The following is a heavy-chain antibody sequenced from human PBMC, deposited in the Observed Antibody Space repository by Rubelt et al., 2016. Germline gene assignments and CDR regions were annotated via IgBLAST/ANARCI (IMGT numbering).Heavy chain of an antibody. CDR1: GFTLGSFG. V-gene: IGHV3-30*03. J-gene: IGHJ4*02. CDR2: LSNDGSDK. D-gene: IGHD1-26*01. CDR3: ARESGAHVDC. Sequence: QVQLVESGGGVVQPGRSLRLSCATSGFTLGSFGMHWVRQPPGKGLAWVAVLSNDGSDKYYAASVKGRFTISRDNSKKTLYLQMSCLRPEDTAVYYCARESGAHVDCWGQGTLVTVSS.